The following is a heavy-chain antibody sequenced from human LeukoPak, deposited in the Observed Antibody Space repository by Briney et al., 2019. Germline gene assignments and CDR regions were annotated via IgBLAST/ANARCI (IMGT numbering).Heavy chain of an antibody. CDR1: GYTFTTYG. J-gene: IGHJ4*02. CDR2: ISTYNGNT. V-gene: IGHV1-18*01. CDR3: ARDRMDTGTYFDY. Sequence: SVKVSCKSSGYTFTTYGITWVRQAPGQGLEWMGWISTYNGNTNYAQKLQGRVTMTTDTSTSTAYMELRSLRSDDTAMYYCARDRMDTGTYFDYWGQGTLVTVSS. D-gene: IGHD5-18*01.